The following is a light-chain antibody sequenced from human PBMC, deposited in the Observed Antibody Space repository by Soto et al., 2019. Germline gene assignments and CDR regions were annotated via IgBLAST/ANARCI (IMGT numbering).Light chain of an antibody. V-gene: IGKV1-27*01. CDR3: QKYDSAPFS. J-gene: IGKJ3*01. CDR2: AAS. CDR1: QAISNY. Sequence: DIQMTQSPSSLSAAVGDRVTITCRASQAISNYLAWYQQRPGGVPKLLIYAASTLQSGVPSRFSGGGSGTDFTLTISSLQPEDVATYYCQKYDSAPFSFDPGTKVDIK.